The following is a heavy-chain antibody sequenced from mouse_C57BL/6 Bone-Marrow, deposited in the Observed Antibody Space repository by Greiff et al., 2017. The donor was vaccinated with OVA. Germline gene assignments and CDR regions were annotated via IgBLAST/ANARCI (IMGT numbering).Heavy chain of an antibody. CDR1: GFSLTSYG. Sequence: VQLQQSGPGLVQPSQSLSITCTVSGFSLTSYGVHWVRQSPGKGLEWLGVIWRGGSTDYNAAFISRLSISKDNSTSQVFFKMNSLQADDTAIYYCARNTRTVVDYAMDYWGQGTSVTVSS. CDR2: IWRGGST. J-gene: IGHJ4*01. CDR3: ARNTRTVVDYAMDY. V-gene: IGHV2-2*01. D-gene: IGHD1-1*01.